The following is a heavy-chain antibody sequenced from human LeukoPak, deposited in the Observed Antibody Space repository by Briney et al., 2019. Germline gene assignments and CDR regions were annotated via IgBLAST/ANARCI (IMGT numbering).Heavy chain of an antibody. Sequence: PSETLSLTCTVSGGSISSSNYYWGWIRQPPGKGLEWIGSIYCSGSTYYNPSLKSRVTISVDTSKNQFSLKLRSVTAADTAVYYCASSGWYEGGVYWGQGTLVTVSS. CDR3: ASSGWYEGGVY. CDR2: IYCSGST. CDR1: GGSISSSNYY. J-gene: IGHJ4*02. D-gene: IGHD6-19*01. V-gene: IGHV4-39*01.